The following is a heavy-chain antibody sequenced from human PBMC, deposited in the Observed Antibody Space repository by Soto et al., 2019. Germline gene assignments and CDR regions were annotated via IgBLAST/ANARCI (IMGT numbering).Heavy chain of an antibody. CDR1: GFTFSSYS. Sequence: EVQLVESGGGLVQPGGSLRLSCAASGFTFSSYSMNWVRQAPGKGLEWVSYISSSSSTIYYADSVKGRFTISRDNAKNSLYLQMNSLRAEDTAVYYYAREYGIRTDYWGQGTLVTVSS. CDR2: ISSSSSTI. CDR3: AREYGIRTDY. D-gene: IGHD4-17*01. J-gene: IGHJ4*02. V-gene: IGHV3-48*01.